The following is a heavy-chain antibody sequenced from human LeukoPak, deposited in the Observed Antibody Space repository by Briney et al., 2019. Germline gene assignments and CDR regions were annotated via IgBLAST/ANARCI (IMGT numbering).Heavy chain of an antibody. CDR2: ISGSGGST. D-gene: IGHD4-17*01. J-gene: IGHJ4*02. CDR3: AKVAPPHDYGPDY. CDR1: RFTLCSYV. V-gene: IGHV3-23*01. Sequence: GGSLRLSCAASRFTLCSYVMSWVRPAPGEGVEWVSAISGSGGSTYYADSVKGRFTISRDNSKNPLYLQMNSLRAEDTAVYYCAKVAPPHDYGPDYWGQGTLVTVSS.